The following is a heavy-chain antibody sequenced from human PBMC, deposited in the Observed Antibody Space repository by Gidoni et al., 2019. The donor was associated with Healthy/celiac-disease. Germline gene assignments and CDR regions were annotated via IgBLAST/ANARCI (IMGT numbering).Heavy chain of an antibody. D-gene: IGHD4-17*01. CDR1: GFTFDDYA. CDR2: ISWNSGSI. V-gene: IGHV3-9*01. CDR3: AKESYGDSYFDY. Sequence: EVQLVESGGGLVQPGRSLRLSCAASGFTFDDYARPWVRQAPGKGLEWVSGISWNSGSIGYADSVKGRFTISRDNAKNSLYLQMNSLRAEDTALYYCAKESYGDSYFDYWGQGTLVTVSS. J-gene: IGHJ4*02.